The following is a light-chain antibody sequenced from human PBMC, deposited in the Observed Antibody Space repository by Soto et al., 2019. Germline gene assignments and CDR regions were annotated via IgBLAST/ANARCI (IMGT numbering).Light chain of an antibody. CDR1: SSDVGAYNY. CDR3: SSYAASNNLGV. Sequence: QSVLTQPPSASGSPGQSVTISCTGTSSDVGAYNYVSWYQQHPGKAPKLMIYEVSKRPSGVPDRFSGSKSGNTASLTVSGLQAEDEADYYCSSYAASNNLGVFGTGTKVTVL. CDR2: EVS. V-gene: IGLV2-8*01. J-gene: IGLJ1*01.